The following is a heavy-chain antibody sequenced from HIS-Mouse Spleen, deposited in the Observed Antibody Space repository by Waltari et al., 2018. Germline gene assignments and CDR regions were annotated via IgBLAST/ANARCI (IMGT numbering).Heavy chain of an antibody. D-gene: IGHD2-8*01. Sequence: QVQLVQSGAEVKKPGASVKVSCKASGYTFTGYYMHWVRQAPGQGLEWMGWSNPNRGGRNYAQKFQGRVTMTRDTSISTAYMELSRLRSDDTAVYYCARLGVFDYWGQGTLVTVSS. CDR3: ARLGVFDY. CDR2: SNPNRGGR. J-gene: IGHJ4*02. CDR1: GYTFTGYY. V-gene: IGHV1-2*02.